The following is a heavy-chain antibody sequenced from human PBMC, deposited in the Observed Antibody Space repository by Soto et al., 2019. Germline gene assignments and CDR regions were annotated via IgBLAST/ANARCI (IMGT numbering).Heavy chain of an antibody. Sequence: GASVKVSCKASGYTFTAFYMNWVRQAPGQGLEWMGWVNPNTGVTKYAQKFQGRVTMTRYTSINTSYMELSGLTSDDTAVYYCTTLRLDPWGQGTLVTVSS. CDR3: TTLRLDP. CDR2: VNPNTGVT. V-gene: IGHV1-2*02. J-gene: IGHJ5*02. D-gene: IGHD3-9*01. CDR1: GYTFTAFY.